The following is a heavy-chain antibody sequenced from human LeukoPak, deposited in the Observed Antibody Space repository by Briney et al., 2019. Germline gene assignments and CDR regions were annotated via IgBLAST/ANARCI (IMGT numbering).Heavy chain of an antibody. CDR2: IYSGGST. V-gene: IGHV3-53*01. D-gene: IGHD4-23*01. CDR3: ARDYGGSSPFDY. Sequence: GGSLRLSCAASGFTVSFNYMSWVRQAPGKGLEWVSVIYSGGSTYYADSVKGRFTISRDNAKNSLYLHMNSLRAEDTAVYYCARDYGGSSPFDYWGQGTLVTVSS. CDR1: GFTVSFNY. J-gene: IGHJ4*02.